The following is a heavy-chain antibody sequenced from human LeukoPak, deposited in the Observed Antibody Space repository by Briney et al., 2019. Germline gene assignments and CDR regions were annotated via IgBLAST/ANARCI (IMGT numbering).Heavy chain of an antibody. Sequence: GSLRLSCAASGFTFSSYGMHWVRQAPGKGLEWVAVIWYDGSNKYYADSVKGRFTISRDNSKNTLYLQMNSLRAEDTAVYYCAKDGIAVAGWFDPWGQGTLVTVPS. CDR2: IWYDGSNK. CDR1: GFTFSSYG. J-gene: IGHJ5*02. V-gene: IGHV3-33*06. D-gene: IGHD6-19*01. CDR3: AKDGIAVAGWFDP.